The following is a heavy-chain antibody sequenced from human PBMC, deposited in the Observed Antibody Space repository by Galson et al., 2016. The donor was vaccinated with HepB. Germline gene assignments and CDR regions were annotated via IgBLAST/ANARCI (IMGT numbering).Heavy chain of an antibody. CDR2: VYYSGST. D-gene: IGHD2-2*01. Sequence: SETLSLTCTVSGGSISGYYWNWIRQPPGKGLAWIGYVYYSGSTNYNPSLKSRVTISVDTSKNQFSLKLSSVTAADTAVYYCAREREGQYQLTMDVWGKGTTVTVSS. J-gene: IGHJ6*03. V-gene: IGHV4-59*01. CDR3: AREREGQYQLTMDV. CDR1: GGSISGYY.